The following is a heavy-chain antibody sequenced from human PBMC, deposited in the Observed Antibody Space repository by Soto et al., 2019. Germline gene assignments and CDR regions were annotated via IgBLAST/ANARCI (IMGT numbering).Heavy chain of an antibody. J-gene: IGHJ4*02. D-gene: IGHD1-26*01. CDR1: GYSFSSYH. CDR2: ISPSGDAT. Sequence: ASVKVSCKASGYSFSSYHMHWVRQAPGQGLEWMGIISPSGDATVYAQNFQGRVTMTRDTSTSTLYLELSSLSSEDTAVYYCTSEFAVGCGSYSFWGQGTLVTVSP. CDR3: TSEFAVGCGSYSF. V-gene: IGHV1-46*03.